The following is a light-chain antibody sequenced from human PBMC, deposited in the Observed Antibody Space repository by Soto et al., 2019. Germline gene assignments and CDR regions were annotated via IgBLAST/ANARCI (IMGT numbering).Light chain of an antibody. CDR1: QSIVTY. J-gene: IGKJ4*01. V-gene: IGKV1-39*01. CDR2: AAS. Sequence: DIQMTQSPSSLSASVGDRVTITCRASQSIVTYLNWYLQKPGKAPKLLIYAASNLQSGVPSRFSGSGSGTDFTLTISSLEPEDFAVYYCQQRSKWVTFGRGTKVDIK. CDR3: QQRSKWVT.